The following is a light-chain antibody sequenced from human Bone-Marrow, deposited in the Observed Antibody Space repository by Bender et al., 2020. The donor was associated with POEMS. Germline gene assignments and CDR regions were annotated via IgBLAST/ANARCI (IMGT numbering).Light chain of an antibody. Sequence: QSALTQPPSVSGSPGQSITISCTGTSSDVVTYNVVSWYQQHPGKAPNLILYEGSKRPSGVSKRFSGSKSGNTASLTISGLQAEDEADYYCCSYAGSRTWVFGGGTKLTVL. CDR2: EGS. CDR3: CSYAGSRTWV. CDR1: SSDVVTYNV. V-gene: IGLV2-23*01. J-gene: IGLJ3*02.